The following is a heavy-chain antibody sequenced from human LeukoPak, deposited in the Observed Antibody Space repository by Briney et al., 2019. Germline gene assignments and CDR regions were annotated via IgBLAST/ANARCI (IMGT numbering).Heavy chain of an antibody. CDR2: MHCGST. CDR3: AKNDRGRPADY. Sequence: SETLSLTCTVSGDSLSSGLYYWSWIRQPPGKGLEWIVSMHCGSTYYNPSLKSRVTISVDTSKNQYSLRLLSVTAADTSVYYCAKNDRGRPADYWGQGTLVTVSS. J-gene: IGHJ4*02. V-gene: IGHV4-39*01. CDR1: GDSLSSGLYY. D-gene: IGHD1-26*01.